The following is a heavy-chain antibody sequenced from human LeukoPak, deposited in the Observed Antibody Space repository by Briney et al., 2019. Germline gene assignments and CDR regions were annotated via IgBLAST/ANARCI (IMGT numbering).Heavy chain of an antibody. CDR2: IYYSGST. J-gene: IGHJ4*02. Sequence: SETLSLTCTVSGGSISSYYWSWIRQPPGKGLEWIGYIYYSGSTNYNPSLKSRVTISVDTSKNQFSLKLSPVTAADTAVYYCARDGNWAYFDYWGQGTLVTVSS. CDR1: GGSISSYY. CDR3: ARDGNWAYFDY. V-gene: IGHV4-59*01. D-gene: IGHD7-27*01.